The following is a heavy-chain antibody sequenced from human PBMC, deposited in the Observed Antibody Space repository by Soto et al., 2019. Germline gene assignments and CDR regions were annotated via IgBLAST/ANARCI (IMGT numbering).Heavy chain of an antibody. CDR1: GDSVSSNSAA. CDR2: TYYRSKWYN. Sequence: SQTLSLTCVISGDSVSSNSAAWNWIRQSPSRGLEWLGRTYYRSKWYNDYAVSVKSRITINPDTSKNQFSLQLNSVTPEDTAVYYCARATLGSSGWYSPASDIWGQGTMVTGSS. D-gene: IGHD6-19*01. CDR3: ARATLGSSGWYSPASDI. V-gene: IGHV6-1*01. J-gene: IGHJ3*02.